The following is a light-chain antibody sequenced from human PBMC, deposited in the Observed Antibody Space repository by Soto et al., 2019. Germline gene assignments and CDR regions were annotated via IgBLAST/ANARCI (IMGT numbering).Light chain of an antibody. CDR1: SSDVGGYNY. V-gene: IGLV2-14*03. Sequence: QSALTQPASVSGSPGQSIAISCTGTSSDVGGYNYVSWYQQHPGKAPKLMIYDVSNRPSGISTRFSGSKSGNTASLTISGLQAEDEADYYCCSYTTSSTYFFGTGTKLTVL. CDR2: DVS. J-gene: IGLJ1*01. CDR3: CSYTTSSTYF.